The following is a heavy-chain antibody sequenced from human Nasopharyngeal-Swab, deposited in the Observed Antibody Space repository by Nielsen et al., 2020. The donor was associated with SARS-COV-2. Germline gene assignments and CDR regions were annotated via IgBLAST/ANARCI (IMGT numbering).Heavy chain of an antibody. CDR2: MNPNSGNT. V-gene: IGHV1-8*01. J-gene: IGHJ6*02. CDR3: ARGSEGANYYGMDV. Sequence: ASVKVSCKASGYTFTSYDINWVRQATGQGLEWMGWMNPNSGNTGYAQKFQGRVTMTRNTSISTAYMELSSLRSEDTAVYYCARGSEGANYYGMDVWGQGTTVTVSS. CDR1: GYTFTSYD. D-gene: IGHD1-26*01.